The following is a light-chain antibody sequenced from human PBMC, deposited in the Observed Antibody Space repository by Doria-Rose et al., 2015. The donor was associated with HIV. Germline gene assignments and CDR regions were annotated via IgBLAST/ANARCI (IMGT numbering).Light chain of an antibody. J-gene: IGLJ3*02. CDR1: TSDVGGYDY. Sequence: QPVLTQPASVSGSPGQSTTISCTGTTSDVGGYDYLSWYQHHPGKAPKLMIYQVSNRPSGVSNRFSGSKSGNTASLTISGLQAEDEADYYCSSYTSSSTWVFGGGTKLTVL. CDR3: SSYTSSSTWV. CDR2: QVS. V-gene: IGLV2-14*01.